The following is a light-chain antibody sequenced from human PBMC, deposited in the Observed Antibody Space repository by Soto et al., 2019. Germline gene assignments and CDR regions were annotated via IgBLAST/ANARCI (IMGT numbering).Light chain of an antibody. V-gene: IGKV3-15*01. Sequence: EIVMTQSPATLSVSPGERATLSCRASQSVSSNLAWYQQKPGQAPRLLIYGASTRATGIPARFSGSGSGTEFTLTISSLQSEDFAFYYCQQYYHWPTFGQGTKVEIK. CDR1: QSVSSN. CDR2: GAS. J-gene: IGKJ1*01. CDR3: QQYYHWPT.